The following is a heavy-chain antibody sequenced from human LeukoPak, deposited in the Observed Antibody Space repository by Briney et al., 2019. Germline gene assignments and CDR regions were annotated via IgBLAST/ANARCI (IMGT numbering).Heavy chain of an antibody. D-gene: IGHD1-26*01. V-gene: IGHV1-69*01. CDR1: GGAFSSYD. J-gene: IGHJ3*02. Sequence: ASVKVSCKTSGGAFSSYDISWLRQAPGQGLEWMGGITPIFGTANYAQKFQGRVTITAVESMSTAYMELSSLRSEDTAVYYCARAYSGSYLHAFDIWGQGTMVTVSS. CDR2: ITPIFGTA. CDR3: ARAYSGSYLHAFDI.